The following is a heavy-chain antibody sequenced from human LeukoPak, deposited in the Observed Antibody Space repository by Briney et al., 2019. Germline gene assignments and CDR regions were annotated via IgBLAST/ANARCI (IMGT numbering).Heavy chain of an antibody. J-gene: IGHJ4*02. Sequence: PGGSLRLPCAASGFTFSGYEMNWVRQAPGKGLEWVSYISDSGTTVYYADSVKGRFTISRDNAKNSLYLQMNSLRAEDTAVYYCARVYYYDTSGHFDYWGQGTLVTVSS. CDR1: GFTFSGYE. V-gene: IGHV3-48*03. CDR2: ISDSGTTV. D-gene: IGHD3-22*01. CDR3: ARVYYYDTSGHFDY.